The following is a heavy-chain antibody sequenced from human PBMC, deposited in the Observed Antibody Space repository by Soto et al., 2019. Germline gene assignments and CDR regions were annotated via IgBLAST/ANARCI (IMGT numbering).Heavy chain of an antibody. CDR3: ARAPVYGDFEYYYGMDV. Sequence: GGSLRLSCAASGFTFSSYDMHWVRQATGKGLGWVSAIGTAGDTYYPGSVKGRFTISRENAKNSLYLQMNSLRAGDTAVYYCARAPVYGDFEYYYGMDVWGQGTTVTVSS. V-gene: IGHV3-13*01. CDR1: GFTFSSYD. D-gene: IGHD4-17*01. J-gene: IGHJ6*02. CDR2: IGTAGDT.